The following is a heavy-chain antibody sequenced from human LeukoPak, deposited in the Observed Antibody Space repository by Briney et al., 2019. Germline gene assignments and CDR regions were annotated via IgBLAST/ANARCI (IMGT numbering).Heavy chain of an antibody. J-gene: IGHJ4*02. CDR2: IDWDDDK. CDR1: GFSLSTSGMC. D-gene: IGHD3-22*01. Sequence: QSGPALLKPTPTLTLTFTFSGFSLSTSGMCVSWIRQPPGKALEWLARIDWDDDKYYSTSLKTRLTISKDTSKNQVVLTMTNMDPVDTATYYCARTRKYYYDNSGYPYFDYWGQGTLVTVSS. CDR3: ARTRKYYYDNSGYPYFDY. V-gene: IGHV2-70*11.